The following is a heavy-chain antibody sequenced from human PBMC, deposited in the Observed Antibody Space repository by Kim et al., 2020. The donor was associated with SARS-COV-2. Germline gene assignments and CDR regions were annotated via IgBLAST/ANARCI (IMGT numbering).Heavy chain of an antibody. J-gene: IGHJ6*02. V-gene: IGHV3-21*01. CDR2: ISSSSSYI. CDR1: GFTFSSYS. CDR3: ARDEDYGGNSEGMDV. Sequence: GGSLRLSCAASGFTFSSYSMNWVRQAPGKGLEWVSSISSSSSYIYYADSVKGRFTISRDNAKNSLYLQMNSLRAEDTAVYYCARDEDYGGNSEGMDVWGQGTTVTVSS. D-gene: IGHD4-17*01.